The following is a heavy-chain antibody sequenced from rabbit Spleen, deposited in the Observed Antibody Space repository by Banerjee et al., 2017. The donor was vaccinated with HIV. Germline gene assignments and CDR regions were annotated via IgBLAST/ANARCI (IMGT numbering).Heavy chain of an antibody. CDR1: GVSFSDRDV. CDR2: IDIGDGSS. CDR3: TRDAGTGDYIDVYFSL. V-gene: IGHV1S40*01. J-gene: IGHJ4*01. D-gene: IGHD8-1*01. Sequence: QSLEESGGDLVKPGASLTLTCTASGVSFSDRDVMCWVRQAPGKGLEWIGCIDIGDGSSYHASWVNGRFTISKTSSTTVTLQMTSLTAADTASYFCTRDAGTGDYIDVYFSLWGPGTLVTVS.